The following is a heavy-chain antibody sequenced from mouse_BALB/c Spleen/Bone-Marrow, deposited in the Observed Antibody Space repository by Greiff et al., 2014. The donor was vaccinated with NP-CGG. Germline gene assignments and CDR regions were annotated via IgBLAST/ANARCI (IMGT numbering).Heavy chain of an antibody. D-gene: IGHD1-1*01. Sequence: VQLVESGAELVKPGASVKLSCKASGYTFTSFYMYWVKQRPGQGLEWIGGINPSNGGTNFNEKFKSKATLTLDKSSSTAYMQLSSLTSEDFAVYYCTRGSYGSSQYYFDYWGQGTTLTVSS. J-gene: IGHJ2*01. CDR2: INPSNGGT. V-gene: IGHV1S81*02. CDR3: TRGSYGSSQYYFDY. CDR1: GYTFTSFY.